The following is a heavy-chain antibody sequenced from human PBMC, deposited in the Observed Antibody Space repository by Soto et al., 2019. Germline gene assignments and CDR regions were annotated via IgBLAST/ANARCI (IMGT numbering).Heavy chain of an antibody. Sequence: GGSLRLSCAASGFTFSSYAMHWVRQAPGKGLEWVAVISYDGSNKYYADSVKGRFTISRDNSKNTLYLQMNSLRAEDTAVYYCARVLPSGYSYGYFGDVWGQGTTVTVSS. CDR3: ARVLPSGYSYGYFGDV. J-gene: IGHJ6*02. D-gene: IGHD5-18*01. CDR2: ISYDGSNK. V-gene: IGHV3-30-3*01. CDR1: GFTFSSYA.